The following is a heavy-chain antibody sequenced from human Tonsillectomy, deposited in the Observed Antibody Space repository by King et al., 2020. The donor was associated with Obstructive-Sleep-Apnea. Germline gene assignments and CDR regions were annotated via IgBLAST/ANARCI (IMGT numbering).Heavy chain of an antibody. CDR1: GFTFSSYS. J-gene: IGHJ6*02. D-gene: IGHD1-20*01. Sequence: VQLVESGGGLVKPGGSLRLSCAASGFTFSSYSMNWVRQAPGKGLEWVSSISSSSSYIYYADSVKGRFTISRDNAKNSLYLQMNSLRAEDTAVYYCARDSRELTGNGLAYYYYGMDVWGQGTTVTVSS. V-gene: IGHV3-21*01. CDR3: ARDSRELTGNGLAYYYYGMDV. CDR2: ISSSSSYI.